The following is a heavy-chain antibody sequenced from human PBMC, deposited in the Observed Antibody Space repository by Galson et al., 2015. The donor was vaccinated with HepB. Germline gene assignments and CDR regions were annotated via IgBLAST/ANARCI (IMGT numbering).Heavy chain of an antibody. CDR2: IGSGDHK. Sequence: SLILSCAGSRFTFSPYGMTWGRQAPGKGLEWVSTIGSGDHKFYPDSLKRRSTISRDNDKNSVYLQMTGLSAEDTAVYYCARDYASWSRDYWGQGTLVTVSS. D-gene: IGHD6-13*01. V-gene: IGHV3-21*01. CDR3: ARDYASWSRDY. CDR1: RFTFSPYG. J-gene: IGHJ4*02.